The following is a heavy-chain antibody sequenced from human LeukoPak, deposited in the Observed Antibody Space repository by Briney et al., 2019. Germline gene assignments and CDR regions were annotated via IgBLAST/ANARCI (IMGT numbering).Heavy chain of an antibody. CDR3: ARDPYSSSWYGGLNWFDP. V-gene: IGHV1-2*02. Sequence: ASVKVSCKASGYTFTGYYMHWVRQAPGQGLEWMGWINPNSGGTDYAQKFQGRVTMTRDTSISTAYMELSRLRSDDTAVYYCARDPYSSSWYGGLNWFDPWGQGTLVTVSS. J-gene: IGHJ5*02. CDR2: INPNSGGT. CDR1: GYTFTGYY. D-gene: IGHD6-13*01.